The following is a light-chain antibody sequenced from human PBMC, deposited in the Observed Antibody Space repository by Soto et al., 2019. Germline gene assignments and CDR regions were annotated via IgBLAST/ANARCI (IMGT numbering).Light chain of an antibody. CDR2: AAS. Sequence: DIHMTQSPSSLSASVGDRVTITCRASQSISDYLNWYQQKPGKAPKLLIYAASSLQSGVPSRFSGSGSGTGFTLTISSLQPEDFATYYCQQTYSTPRTFGQGTKVDIK. CDR3: QQTYSTPRT. V-gene: IGKV1-39*01. J-gene: IGKJ2*01. CDR1: QSISDY.